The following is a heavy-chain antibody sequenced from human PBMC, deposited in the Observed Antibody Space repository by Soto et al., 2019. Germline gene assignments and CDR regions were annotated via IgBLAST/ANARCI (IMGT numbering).Heavy chain of an antibody. J-gene: IGHJ4*02. CDR3: ATHNDRGDPGPLGY. CDR1: GGSISSYY. D-gene: IGHD1-1*01. V-gene: IGHV4-4*09. CDR2: IYDSGST. Sequence: SETLSLTCTVSGGSISSYYWSWIRQPPGKGLEWIGYIYDSGSTNYNPSLKSRVTISVDTSENQFSLKLSSVTAADTAVYYCATHNDRGDPGPLGYWGQGTLVTVSS.